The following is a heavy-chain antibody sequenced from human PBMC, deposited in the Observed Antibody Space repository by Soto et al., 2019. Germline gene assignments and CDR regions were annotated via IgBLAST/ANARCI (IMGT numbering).Heavy chain of an antibody. D-gene: IGHD1-1*01. CDR2: IIPIFGTA. Sequence: QVQLVQSGAEVKKPGSSVKVSCKASGGTFSSYAISWVRQAPGQGLEWMGGIIPIFGTANYAQKFQGRVTITADKSTSTAYMELSSLRSEDTAVYYCARHSPLGNLHYYYYGMDVWGQGTTVTVSS. CDR1: GGTFSSYA. J-gene: IGHJ6*02. V-gene: IGHV1-69*06. CDR3: ARHSPLGNLHYYYYGMDV.